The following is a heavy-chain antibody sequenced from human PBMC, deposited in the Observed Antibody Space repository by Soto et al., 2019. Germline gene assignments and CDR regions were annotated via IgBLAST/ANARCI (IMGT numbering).Heavy chain of an antibody. D-gene: IGHD3-10*01. J-gene: IGHJ6*02. Sequence: QLQLQESGPGLVKPSETLSLTCTVSGGSISSSSYYWGWIRQPPGKGLEWIGSNYYSGSTYYNPSLKGRVTISVDTSQNQFSLKRSSVTAADTAVYYCARGAGLRRDVWGQGTTVTVSS. V-gene: IGHV4-39*01. CDR2: NYYSGST. CDR1: GGSISSSSYY. CDR3: ARGAGLRRDV.